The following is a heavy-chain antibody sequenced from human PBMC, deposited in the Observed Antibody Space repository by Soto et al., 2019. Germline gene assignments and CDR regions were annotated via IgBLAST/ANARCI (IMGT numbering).Heavy chain of an antibody. CDR1: GGSFRNYF. D-gene: IGHD3-3*01. V-gene: IGHV4-59*01. CDR3: ASAPTISGVVFGY. J-gene: IGHJ4*02. CDR2: VYFGGST. Sequence: QVQLQESGPGLVNPSETLSLTCSVSGGSFRNYFWSWIRQPPGKGLEWIGYVYFGGSTNYNPSLRGRVTISLDTSKSRVSLRLSPVTAADTAVYYCASAPTISGVVFGYWGQGKLVAVSS.